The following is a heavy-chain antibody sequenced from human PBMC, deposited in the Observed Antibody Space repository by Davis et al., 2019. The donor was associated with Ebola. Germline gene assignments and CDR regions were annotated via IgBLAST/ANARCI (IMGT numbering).Heavy chain of an antibody. CDR2: ISYDGSNK. CDR3: AREWELLDY. V-gene: IGHV3-30*03. CDR1: GFTFSAYS. D-gene: IGHD1-26*01. J-gene: IGHJ4*02. Sequence: GESLKISCAASGFTFSAYSMNWVRQAPGKGLEWVAVISYDGSNKYYADSMKGRFTISRDNSKNTLYLQMNSLRAEDTAVYYCAREWELLDYWGQGTLVTVSS.